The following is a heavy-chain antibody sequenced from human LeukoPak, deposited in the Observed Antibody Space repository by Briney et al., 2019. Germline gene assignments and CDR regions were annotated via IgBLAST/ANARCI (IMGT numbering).Heavy chain of an antibody. CDR2: ISGSDGST. Sequence: GGSLRLSCAASGFTFSSYWMSWVRQAPGKGLEWVSAISGSDGSTYYADSVKGRFTISRDNSKNTLYLQMNSLRAEDTAVYYCAKDLYYYDSSGYYRYFDYWGQGTLVTVSS. CDR1: GFTFSSYW. D-gene: IGHD3-22*01. J-gene: IGHJ4*02. CDR3: AKDLYYYDSSGYYRYFDY. V-gene: IGHV3-23*01.